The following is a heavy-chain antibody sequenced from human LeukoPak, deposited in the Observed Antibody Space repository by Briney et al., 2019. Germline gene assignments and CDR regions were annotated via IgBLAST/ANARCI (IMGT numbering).Heavy chain of an antibody. J-gene: IGHJ3*02. D-gene: IGHD1-26*01. CDR1: GFTFDDYG. Sequence: GGSLRLSCAASGFTFDDYGLSWVRQAPGKGLEWVSGINWNGGSTGYADSVKGRFTISRDNAKKSLYLQMHSLRAEDTAVYYCARTTSVSYVGDAFDIWGQGTMVTVSS. CDR2: INWNGGST. CDR3: ARTTSVSYVGDAFDI. V-gene: IGHV3-20*04.